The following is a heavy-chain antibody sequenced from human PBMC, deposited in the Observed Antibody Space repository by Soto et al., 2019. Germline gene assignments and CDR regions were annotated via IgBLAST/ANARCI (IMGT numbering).Heavy chain of an antibody. CDR3: VAGGTRWLQSPFDY. D-gene: IGHD1-1*01. CDR2: FDPEDGEI. V-gene: IGHV1-24*01. J-gene: IGHJ4*02. Sequence: QVQLVQSGAEVKKPGASVKVSCRISGHTLTELSVHWVRQASGKGLEWMGGFDPEDGEIIHAQKFQGRVTMTEDTAADSAYMEVSSLTSEDTAVYDCVAGGTRWLQSPFDYWGQGTLVTVSS. CDR1: GHTLTELS.